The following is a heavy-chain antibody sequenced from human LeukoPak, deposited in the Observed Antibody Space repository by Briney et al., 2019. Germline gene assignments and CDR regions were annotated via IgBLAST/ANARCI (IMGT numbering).Heavy chain of an antibody. V-gene: IGHV3-21*06. D-gene: IGHD3-10*01. CDR3: ARGKYGSGSYSWFDP. Sequence: GGSLRLSCAASGFTFSTYSMNWVRQAPGKGLEWVSSISSSDSYIFYADSVKGRFTISRDNAKNSLYLQMNSLRAEDTAVYYCARGKYGSGSYSWFDPWGQGTLVTVSS. CDR1: GFTFSTYS. J-gene: IGHJ5*02. CDR2: ISSSDSYI.